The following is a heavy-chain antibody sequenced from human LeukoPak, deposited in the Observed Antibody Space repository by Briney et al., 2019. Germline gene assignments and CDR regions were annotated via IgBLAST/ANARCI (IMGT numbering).Heavy chain of an antibody. Sequence: SETLSLTCTVSGGSISSYYWSWIRQPAGKGLEWIGRIYTSGSTNYNPSLKSRVTMSVDTSKNQFSLKLSSVTAADTAVYYCARDWIVVVPAARNDAFDIWGQGTMVTVSS. V-gene: IGHV4-4*07. J-gene: IGHJ3*02. CDR1: GGSISSYY. CDR3: ARDWIVVVPAARNDAFDI. CDR2: IYTSGST. D-gene: IGHD2-2*01.